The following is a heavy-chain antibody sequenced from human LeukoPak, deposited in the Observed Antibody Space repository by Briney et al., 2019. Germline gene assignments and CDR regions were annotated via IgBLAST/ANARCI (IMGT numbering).Heavy chain of an antibody. CDR3: ARGGGHSSGWYEAGIDY. CDR1: GYTFTGYY. V-gene: IGHV1-18*04. Sequence: ASVKVSCKASGYTFTGYYMHWGRQAPGQGLEWMGWISAYNGNTNYAQKLQGRVTMTTDTSTTTAYMELRGLRSDDTDVYCCARGGGHSSGWYEAGIDYWGQGTLVTVPS. CDR2: ISAYNGNT. J-gene: IGHJ4*02. D-gene: IGHD6-19*01.